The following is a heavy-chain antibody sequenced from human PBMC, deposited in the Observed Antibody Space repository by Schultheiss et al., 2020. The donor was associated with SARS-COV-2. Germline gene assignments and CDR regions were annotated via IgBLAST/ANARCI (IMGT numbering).Heavy chain of an antibody. V-gene: IGHV4-31*03. D-gene: IGHD2-15*01. Sequence: SQTLSLTCTVSGGSISSGGYYWSRIRQHPGKGLEWIGYIYYSGSTYYNPSLKSRVTISVDTSKDQFSLKLNSMTSADTAVYYCARGVDTVVAAMNTWGQGTLVTVSS. J-gene: IGHJ5*02. CDR1: GGSISSGGYY. CDR2: IYYSGST. CDR3: ARGVDTVVAAMNT.